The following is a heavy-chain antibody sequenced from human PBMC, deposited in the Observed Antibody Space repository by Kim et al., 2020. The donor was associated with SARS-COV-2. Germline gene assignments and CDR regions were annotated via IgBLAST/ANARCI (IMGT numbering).Heavy chain of an antibody. D-gene: IGHD3-10*01. J-gene: IGHJ6*01. Sequence: GESLKISCKGSGYSFTSYWISWVRQMPGKGLEWMGRIDPSDSYTNYSPSFQGHVTISADKSISTAYLQWSSLKASDTARYYCAGITMVRGGYYYCGMDGWGQWTTVTVSS. CDR3: AGITMVRGGYYYCGMDG. CDR1: GYSFTSYW. CDR2: IDPSDSYT. V-gene: IGHV5-10-1*01.